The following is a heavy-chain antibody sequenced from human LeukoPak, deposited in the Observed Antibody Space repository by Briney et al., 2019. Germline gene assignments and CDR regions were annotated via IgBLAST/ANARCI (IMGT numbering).Heavy chain of an antibody. CDR2: IRYSGRT. J-gene: IGHJ4*02. CDR3: ARLPDVSGWPFDY. V-gene: IGHV4-59*01. CDR1: ADSISSDF. Sequence: SETLPLICTASADSISSDFWTWIRQPPGKGLEWIGYIRYSGRTEYNPSLKSRVTISIQTSKNQFSLKLTSVTAADAAIYYCARLPDVSGWPFDYWGQGILVTVSS. D-gene: IGHD6-19*01.